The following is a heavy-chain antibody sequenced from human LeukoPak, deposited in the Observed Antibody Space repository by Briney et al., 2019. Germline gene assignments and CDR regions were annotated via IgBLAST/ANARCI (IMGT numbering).Heavy chain of an antibody. CDR1: GYTFTGYY. CDR2: INPNSGGT. CDR3: ALIEYSSSRMDY. J-gene: IGHJ4*02. D-gene: IGHD6-13*01. V-gene: IGHV1-2*02. Sequence: ASVKVSCKASGYTFTGYYLHWVRQAPGQGLEWMGWINPNSGGTNYAQKFQGRVTVTRDTSISTAYVELSRLRSDDTAVYYCALIEYSSSRMDYWGQGTLVTVSS.